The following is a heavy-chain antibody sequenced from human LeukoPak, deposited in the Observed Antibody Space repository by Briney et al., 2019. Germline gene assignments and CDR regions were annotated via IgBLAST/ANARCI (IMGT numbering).Heavy chain of an antibody. CDR3: ARGVLQYFDWLFPYYLDY. Sequence: SETLSLTCAVYGGSFSGYYWSWIRQPPGKGLEWIGEINHSGSTNYNPSLKSRVTISVDTSKNQFSLKLSSVTAADTAVYYCARGVLQYFDWLFPYYLDYWGKGPLVTGSS. D-gene: IGHD3-9*01. V-gene: IGHV4-34*01. J-gene: IGHJ4*02. CDR1: GGSFSGYY. CDR2: INHSGST.